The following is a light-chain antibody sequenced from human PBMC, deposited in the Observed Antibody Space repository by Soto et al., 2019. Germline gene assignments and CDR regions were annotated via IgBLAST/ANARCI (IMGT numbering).Light chain of an antibody. CDR1: QTISTH. V-gene: IGKV1-17*01. Sequence: IPMTQSPSSLSASVGDRVTITCRASQTISTHLNWYQQKPGKAPKLLIYATSTLQSGVPSRFSGSGSGTEFTLTISSLQPDDFATYYCQQYNSYPLTFGGGTKVEIK. J-gene: IGKJ4*01. CDR2: ATS. CDR3: QQYNSYPLT.